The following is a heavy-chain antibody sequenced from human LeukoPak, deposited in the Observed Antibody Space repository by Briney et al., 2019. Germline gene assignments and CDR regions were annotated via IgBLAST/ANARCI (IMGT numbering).Heavy chain of an antibody. Sequence: PGGSLRLSCAASGFSFANSVISWIRQAPGKGPEWVSAISGSGDRTDYADSVRGRFTISRDNSKSTLYLQMNSLRVEDTAIYYCPIREPIGYWGQGSLVTVSP. J-gene: IGHJ4*02. CDR2: ISGSGDRT. V-gene: IGHV3-23*01. D-gene: IGHD6-13*01. CDR3: PIREPIGY. CDR1: GFSFANSV.